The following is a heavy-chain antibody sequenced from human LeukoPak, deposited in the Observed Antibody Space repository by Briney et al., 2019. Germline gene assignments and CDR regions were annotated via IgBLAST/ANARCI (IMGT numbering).Heavy chain of an antibody. CDR1: IGSISSSKW. V-gene: IGHV4-4*02. CDR2: IYLYGTT. D-gene: IGHD1/OR15-1a*01. CDR3: ARQKWEQQGRDYYFNGLDV. Sequence: SETLSLTCSASIGSISSSKWWSWVRQSPVKGLEWIGEIYLYGTTNYNPSFTSRVTMSVDRSRNQFSLKLASVTAADTAVYYCARQKWEQQGRDYYFNGLDVWGPGTTVIVSS. J-gene: IGHJ6*01.